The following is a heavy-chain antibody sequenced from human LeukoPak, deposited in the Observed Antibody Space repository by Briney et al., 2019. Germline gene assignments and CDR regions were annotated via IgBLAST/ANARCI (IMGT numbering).Heavy chain of an antibody. CDR3: ARDKLRLYYYYGMDV. Sequence: SVKVSCKASGGTFSSYAISWVRQAPGQGLEWMGRIIPILGIANYAQKFQGRVTITADKSTSTAYMELSSLRSEDTAVYYCARDKLRLYYYYGMDVWGQGTTVTVSS. CDR2: IIPILGIA. CDR1: GGTFSSYA. D-gene: IGHD3-16*01. J-gene: IGHJ6*02. V-gene: IGHV1-69*04.